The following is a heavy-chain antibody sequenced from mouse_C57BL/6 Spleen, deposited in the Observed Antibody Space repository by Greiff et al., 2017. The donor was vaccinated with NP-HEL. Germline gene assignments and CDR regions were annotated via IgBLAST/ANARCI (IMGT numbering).Heavy chain of an antibody. J-gene: IGHJ3*01. V-gene: IGHV1-82*01. CDR3: ARKANWGFAY. D-gene: IGHD4-1*01. CDR2: IYPGDGDT. CDR1: GYAFSSSW. Sequence: QVQLQQSGPELVKPGASVKISCKASGYAFSSSWMNWVKQRPGKGLEWIGRIYPGDGDTNYNEKFKGKATFTADTSSNTAYMQLSSLTTEDSAIYYCARKANWGFAYWGQGTLVTVSA.